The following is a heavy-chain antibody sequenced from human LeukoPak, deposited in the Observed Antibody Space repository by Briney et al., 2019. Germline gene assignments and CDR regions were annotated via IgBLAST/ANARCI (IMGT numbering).Heavy chain of an antibody. CDR2: INHSGST. V-gene: IGHV4-34*01. J-gene: IGHJ5*02. CDR3: ASCYRIAAAGTSWFDP. D-gene: IGHD6-13*01. Sequence: KASETLSLTCTVSGGSISSYYWSWIRQPPGKGLEWIGEINHSGSTNYNPSLKSRVTISVDTSKNQFSLKLSSVTAADTAVYYCASCYRIAAAGTSWFDPWGQGTLVTVSS. CDR1: GGSISSYY.